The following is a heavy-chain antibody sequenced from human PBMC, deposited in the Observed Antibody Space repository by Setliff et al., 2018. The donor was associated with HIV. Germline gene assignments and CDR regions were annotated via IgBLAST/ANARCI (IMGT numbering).Heavy chain of an antibody. CDR2: IYHSGTT. CDR3: ARDATGFGSIFKY. D-gene: IGHD2-21*01. V-gene: IGHV4-4*02. CDR1: GGSISTNNW. Sequence: SETLSLTCAVSGGSISTNNWWTWVRQPPGKGLGWIGDIYHSGTTNYNPSLESRVTISVDKSKNQISLKMTSVTAADTAVYYCARDATGFGSIFKYWGQGTLVTVSS. J-gene: IGHJ4*02.